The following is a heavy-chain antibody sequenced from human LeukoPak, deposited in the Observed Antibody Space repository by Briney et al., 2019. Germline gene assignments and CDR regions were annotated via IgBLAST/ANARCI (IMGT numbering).Heavy chain of an antibody. Sequence: PGGSLRLSCAASGLTVSSYAMHWVRQAPGKGLEWVAVISYDGSNKYYADSVKGRFTISRDNSKNTLYLQMNSLRAEDTAVYYCAREGSSWNYFDYWGQGTLVTVSS. J-gene: IGHJ4*02. CDR2: ISYDGSNK. CDR1: GLTVSSYA. V-gene: IGHV3-30-3*01. CDR3: AREGSSWNYFDY. D-gene: IGHD6-13*01.